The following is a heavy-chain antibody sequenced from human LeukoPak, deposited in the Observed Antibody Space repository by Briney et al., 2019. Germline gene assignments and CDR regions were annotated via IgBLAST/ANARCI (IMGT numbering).Heavy chain of an antibody. Sequence: ASVKVSCKVSGYTLTELSMHWVRQAPGKGLEWRGGFDPEDGETIYAQKFQGRVTMTEDTSTDTAYMELSSLRSEDTAVYYCASSSWPRDVYYYYGMDVWGQGTTVTVSS. D-gene: IGHD6-13*01. V-gene: IGHV1-24*01. J-gene: IGHJ6*02. CDR1: GYTLTELS. CDR2: FDPEDGET. CDR3: ASSSWPRDVYYYYGMDV.